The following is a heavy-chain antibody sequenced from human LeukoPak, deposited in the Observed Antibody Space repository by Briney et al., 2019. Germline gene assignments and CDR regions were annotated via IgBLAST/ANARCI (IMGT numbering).Heavy chain of an antibody. J-gene: IGHJ5*02. D-gene: IGHD2-2*01. CDR1: GGSISSGSYY. Sequence: PSQTLSLTCTVSGGSISSGSYYWSWIRQPAGKGLEWIGRIYTSGSTNYNPSLKSRVTISVDTSKNQFSLKLSSVTAADTAVYYCARVEVPDCSSTSCYSGWFDTWGQGTLVTVSS. CDR3: ARVEVPDCSSTSCYSGWFDT. V-gene: IGHV4-61*02. CDR2: IYTSGST.